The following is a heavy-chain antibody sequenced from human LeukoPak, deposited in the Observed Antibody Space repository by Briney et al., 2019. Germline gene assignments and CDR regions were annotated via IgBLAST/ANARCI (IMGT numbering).Heavy chain of an antibody. CDR1: GYTFSSYG. J-gene: IGHJ4*02. CDR2: ISAFNGNS. D-gene: IGHD6-19*01. Sequence: ASVKVSCKASGYTFSSYGIGWVRQAPGQQPECLGWISAFNGNSNYAPKFQGRVTVTTDTSTNTAYMELRSLRSDDTAVYYCARSFIAVAATAYDYWGQGTLVTVSS. V-gene: IGHV1-18*04. CDR3: ARSFIAVAATAYDY.